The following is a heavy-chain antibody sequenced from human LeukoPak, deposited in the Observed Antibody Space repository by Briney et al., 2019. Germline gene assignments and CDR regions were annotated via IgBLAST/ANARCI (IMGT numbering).Heavy chain of an antibody. CDR1: GFTVSSNY. V-gene: IGHV3-53*01. Sequence: PGGSLRLSCADSGFTVSSNYMCGVRQSPGKGLEWVSSISGSGGSTYYADSVKGRFTISRDNSKNTLFLQMNSLRAEDTAVYYCARYNRMFASGSGDLWGQGTLVTVSS. J-gene: IGHJ5*02. CDR2: ISGSGGST. CDR3: ARYNRMFASGSGDL. D-gene: IGHD3-10*01.